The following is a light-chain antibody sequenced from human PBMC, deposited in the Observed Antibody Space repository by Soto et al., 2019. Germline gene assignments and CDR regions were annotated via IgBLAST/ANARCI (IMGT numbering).Light chain of an antibody. CDR3: TSYAGGNNV. V-gene: IGLV2-8*01. Sequence: QSALTQPPSASGSPGQSVTISCTGTSSGVGGYNYVSWYQQHPGKVPKLVVYEVNKRPSGVPDRFSGSKSGNTASLTVSGLQAEDEADYYCTSYAGGNNVFGTGTKLTVL. J-gene: IGLJ1*01. CDR2: EVN. CDR1: SSGVGGYNY.